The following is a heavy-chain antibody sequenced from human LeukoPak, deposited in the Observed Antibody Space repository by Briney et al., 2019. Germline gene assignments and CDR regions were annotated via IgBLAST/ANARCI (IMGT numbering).Heavy chain of an antibody. V-gene: IGHV1-58*02. J-gene: IGHJ5*02. CDR2: IVVGSGNT. Sequence: ASVKVSCKASGFTFTSSAMQWVRQARGQRLEWIGWIVVGSGNTNYAQKFQERVTITRDMSTSTAYMELSSLRSEDTAVYYCARDLKRSRARWENLGLDPWGQGTLVTVSS. D-gene: IGHD3-16*01. CDR1: GFTFTSSA. CDR3: ARDLKRSRARWENLGLDP.